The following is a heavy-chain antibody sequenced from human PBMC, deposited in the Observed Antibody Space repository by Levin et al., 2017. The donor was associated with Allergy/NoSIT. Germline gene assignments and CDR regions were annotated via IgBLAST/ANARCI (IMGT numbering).Heavy chain of an antibody. CDR2: IYYSGST. CDR1: GGSMSNYY. CDR3: AREGLPGSPYFDY. V-gene: IGHV4-59*01. J-gene: IGHJ4*02. Sequence: SETLSLTCTVSGGSMSNYYWSWIRQPPGKGLEWIGYIYYSGSTNYNPSLKSRVTISVDTSNKQFSLKLRSVTAADTAVYYCAREGLPGSPYFDYWGQGTLVTVSS. D-gene: IGHD2-15*01.